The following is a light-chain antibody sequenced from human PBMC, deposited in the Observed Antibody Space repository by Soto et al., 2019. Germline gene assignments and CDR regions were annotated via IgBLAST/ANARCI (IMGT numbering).Light chain of an antibody. V-gene: IGLV1-51*01. CDR1: SSNIGNNY. CDR3: GTWDSSLSAYV. Sequence: QSALTQPPSVSAAPGQKVTISCSGSSSNIGNNYVSWYQQLPGTAPKLLIYDNNKRPSGIPDRFSGSKSGTSATLGITGLQTGDEADHYCGTWDSSLSAYVFGTGTKLTVL. CDR2: DNN. J-gene: IGLJ1*01.